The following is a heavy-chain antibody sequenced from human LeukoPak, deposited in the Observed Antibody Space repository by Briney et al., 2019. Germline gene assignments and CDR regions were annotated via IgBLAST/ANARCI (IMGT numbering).Heavy chain of an antibody. J-gene: IGHJ4*02. CDR1: GYTLTGLS. CDR2: FDPDNGET. D-gene: IGHD2-15*01. Sequence: ASVKVSCKVSGYTLTGLSMYWVRQAPGKGLEWMGCFDPDNGETSYAQKFQGRVTMTKDTSTETAYMELSSLRSEDTAVYFCARGFSGPATPYFDYWGQGTLVTVSS. V-gene: IGHV1-24*01. CDR3: ARGFSGPATPYFDY.